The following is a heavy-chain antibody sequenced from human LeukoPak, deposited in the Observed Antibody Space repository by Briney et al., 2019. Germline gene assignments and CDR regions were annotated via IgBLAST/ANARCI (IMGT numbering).Heavy chain of an antibody. Sequence: EPSETLSLTCTVSGGSISSSSYYWGWIRQPPGKGLEWIGEIYHSGSTNYNPSLKSRVTISVDKSKNQFSLKLSSVTAADTAVYYCARVGQSSGWNRIDYWGQGTLVTVSS. CDR2: IYHSGST. J-gene: IGHJ4*02. D-gene: IGHD6-19*01. V-gene: IGHV4-39*07. CDR1: GGSISSSSYY. CDR3: ARVGQSSGWNRIDY.